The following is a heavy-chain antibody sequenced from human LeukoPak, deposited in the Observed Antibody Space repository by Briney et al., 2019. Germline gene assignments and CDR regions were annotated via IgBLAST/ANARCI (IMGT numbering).Heavy chain of an antibody. CDR1: GFTFSNYA. J-gene: IGHJ4*02. Sequence: GGSLRLSCAASGFTFSNYAMGWVRQTPGKGLECISLITSDGSATYYVDSVKGRFTISGDNSDNTMYLQMSSLRADDTAVCYCAKAPIQYCSGASCYPFDYWGQGTLVTVSS. CDR2: ITSDGSAT. CDR3: AKAPIQYCSGASCYPFDY. D-gene: IGHD2-15*01. V-gene: IGHV3-23*01.